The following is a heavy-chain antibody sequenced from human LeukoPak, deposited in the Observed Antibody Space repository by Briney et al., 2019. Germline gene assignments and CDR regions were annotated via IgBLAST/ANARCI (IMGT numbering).Heavy chain of an antibody. V-gene: IGHV7-4-1*02. CDR1: GYTFTPYS. J-gene: IGHJ4*02. D-gene: IGHD3-3*01. CDR3: TRDAGTINFDY. Sequence: ASVKVSCKASGYTFTPYSINWVRQAPGQGLEWMGWINTNTGNPTYAQAFTGRFVFSLDTSVSTACLQISSLEAEDTAVYYCTRDAGTINFDYWGQGTLVTVSS. CDR2: INTNTGNP.